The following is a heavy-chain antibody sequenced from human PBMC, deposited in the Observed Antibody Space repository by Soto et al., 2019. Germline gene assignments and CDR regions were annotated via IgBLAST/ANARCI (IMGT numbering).Heavy chain of an antibody. J-gene: IGHJ4*02. V-gene: IGHV3-23*01. Sequence: LRLSCAASGFTFSTYVMSWVRQAPGKGPEWVSTIGGGGSSTYYADSVKGRFTISRDNSKNTLYLQMNSLRPEDTAVYYCAKEGALGLYYFDYWGQGTLVTVSS. CDR1: GFTFSTYV. CDR2: IGGGGSST. D-gene: IGHD3-10*01. CDR3: AKEGALGLYYFDY.